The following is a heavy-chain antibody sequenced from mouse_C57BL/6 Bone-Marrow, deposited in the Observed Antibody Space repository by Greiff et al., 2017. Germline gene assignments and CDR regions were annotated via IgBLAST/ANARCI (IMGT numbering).Heavy chain of an antibody. J-gene: IGHJ4*01. Sequence: EVKLVESGGGLVQPGGSLKLSCAASGFIFSSYAMSWVRQTPEKRLEWVATISDGGSYTYYPDNVKGRFTISRDNAKNNLYLQMSHLKSEDTAMYYCARDDDSNWAMDYWGQGTSVTVSS. CDR2: ISDGGSYT. CDR3: ARDDDSNWAMDY. D-gene: IGHD4-1*02. V-gene: IGHV5-4*01. CDR1: GFIFSSYA.